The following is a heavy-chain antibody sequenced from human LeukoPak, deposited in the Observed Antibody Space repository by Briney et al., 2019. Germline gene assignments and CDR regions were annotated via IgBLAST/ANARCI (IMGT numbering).Heavy chain of an antibody. V-gene: IGHV1-3*01. CDR1: GYTFTSYA. J-gene: IGHJ4*02. CDR2: INAGNGNT. D-gene: IGHD6-19*01. Sequence: ASVKVSCKASGYTFTSYAMHWVRQAPGQRLEGMGWINAGNGNTKYSQKFQGRVTITRDTSASTAYMGLSSLRSEDTAVYYCAREVIAVAGIDYWGQGTLVTVSS. CDR3: AREVIAVAGIDY.